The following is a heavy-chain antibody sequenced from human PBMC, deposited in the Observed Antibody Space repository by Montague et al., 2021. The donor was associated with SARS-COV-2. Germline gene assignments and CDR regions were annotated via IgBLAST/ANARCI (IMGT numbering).Heavy chain of an antibody. D-gene: IGHD3-9*01. CDR3: ARDPFYYDILTGYIYPAYYYYYGMDV. V-gene: IGHV3-30-3*01. J-gene: IGHJ6*02. CDR1: GFTFSSYA. Sequence: SRRLSCAASGFTFSSYAMHWVRQAPGKGLEWVAVISYDGSNKYYADSVKGRFTISRDNSKNTLYLQMNSLRAEDTAVYYCARDPFYYDILTGYIYPAYYYYYGMDVWGQGTTVTVSS. CDR2: ISYDGSNK.